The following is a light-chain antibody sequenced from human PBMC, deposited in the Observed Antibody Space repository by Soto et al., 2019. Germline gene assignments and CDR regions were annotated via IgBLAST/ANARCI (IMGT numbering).Light chain of an antibody. V-gene: IGKV1-6*01. CDR1: QGIRND. Sequence: AIQMTQSPSSLSASVGDRVTITCRARQGIRNDLGWYQQKPGKAPKLLIYAASSLQRGVPSRFSGSGSSTDFTLTISSLQPEDFATYYCLQDYNYPRPFGGVTKVDIK. CDR3: LQDYNYPRP. CDR2: AAS. J-gene: IGKJ4*01.